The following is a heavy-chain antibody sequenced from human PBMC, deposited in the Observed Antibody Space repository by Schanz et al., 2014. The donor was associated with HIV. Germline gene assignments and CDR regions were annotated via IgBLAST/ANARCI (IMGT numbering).Heavy chain of an antibody. CDR1: GFSFSDYW. Sequence: VQLVESGGGFVQPGGSLTLSCAASGFSFSDYWMHWVRQAPGKGLECVAVISYDGTKKYYADSVKGRFTISRDNSKDTLFLQMNSLRAEDTAFYYCATAHYDSNIPYFWGLGTLVTVSS. CDR3: ATAHYDSNIPYF. CDR2: ISYDGTKK. J-gene: IGHJ4*02. D-gene: IGHD3-22*01. V-gene: IGHV3-30*03.